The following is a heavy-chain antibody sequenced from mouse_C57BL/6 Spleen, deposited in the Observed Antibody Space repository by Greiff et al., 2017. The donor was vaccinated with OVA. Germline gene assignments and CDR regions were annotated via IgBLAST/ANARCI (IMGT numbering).Heavy chain of an antibody. V-gene: IGHV3-1*01. CDR1: GYSITSGYD. CDR2: ISYSGST. J-gene: IGHJ1*03. CDR3: ARGDGSSFYWYFDV. D-gene: IGHD1-1*01. Sequence: EVKLVESGPGMVKPSQSLSLTCTVTGYSITSGYDWHWIRHFPGNKLEWMGYISYSGSTNYNPSLKSRISITHDTSKNHFFLKLNSVTTEDTATYYCARGDGSSFYWYFDVWGTGTTVTVSS.